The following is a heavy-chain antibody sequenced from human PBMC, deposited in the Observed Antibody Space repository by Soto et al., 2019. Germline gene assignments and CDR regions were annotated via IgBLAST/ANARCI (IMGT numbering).Heavy chain of an antibody. V-gene: IGHV4-59*01. D-gene: IGHD3-3*01. Sequence: LSLTCTVSGGSISSYYWSWIRQPPGKGLEWIGYIYYSGSTNYNPSLKSRVTISVDTSKNQFSLKLSSVTAADTAVYYCARGRLGHDFWSGYYRRAFDYWGQGTLVTVSS. CDR1: GGSISSYY. CDR2: IYYSGST. J-gene: IGHJ4*02. CDR3: ARGRLGHDFWSGYYRRAFDY.